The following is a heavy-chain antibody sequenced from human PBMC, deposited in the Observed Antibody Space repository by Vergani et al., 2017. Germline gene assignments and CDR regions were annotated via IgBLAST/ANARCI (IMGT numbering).Heavy chain of an antibody. CDR2: LTGGGGST. CDR1: GFTFSTYA. Sequence: EVQLLESGGSLKQPGGSVRLSCAASGFTFSTYAMHWVRQAPGKGLEWVSALTGGGGSTYYADSFKGRFIISRDNSRDTLYLQMNSLRPEDTATYYCVKYAGIYENFFASWGQGTLVTVSS. CDR3: VKYAGIYENFFAS. D-gene: IGHD1-26*01. J-gene: IGHJ4*02. V-gene: IGHV3-23*01.